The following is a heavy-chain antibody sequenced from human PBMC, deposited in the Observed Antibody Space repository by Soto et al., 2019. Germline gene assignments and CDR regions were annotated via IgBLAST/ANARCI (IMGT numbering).Heavy chain of an antibody. J-gene: IGHJ4*02. CDR3: ARPPGYISDWYYFDL. CDR2: ISPKSGGT. D-gene: IGHD3-9*01. V-gene: IGHV1-2*02. CDR1: GYSFIDYY. Sequence: ASVKVSCKASGYSFIDYYMHWVRQAPGQGFEWMGRISPKSGGTNYAQKFEGRVTMTWDTSLSTAYMELSSLISEDTAVYYCARPPGYISDWYYFDLWGQGTLVTVSS.